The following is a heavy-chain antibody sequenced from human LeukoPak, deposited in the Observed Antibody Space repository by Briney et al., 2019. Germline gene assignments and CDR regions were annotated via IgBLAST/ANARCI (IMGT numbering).Heavy chain of an antibody. Sequence: PGGSLRLSCAASGFTFSSYSMNWVRQAPGKGLEWVSYISSSSSTIYYADSVKGRFTISRDNAKNSLYLQMNSLRAEDTAVYYCARSKRVDRFPLDYWGQGTLVTVSS. J-gene: IGHJ4*02. CDR3: ARSKRVDRFPLDY. CDR1: GFTFSSYS. D-gene: IGHD5-12*01. CDR2: ISSSSSTI. V-gene: IGHV3-48*04.